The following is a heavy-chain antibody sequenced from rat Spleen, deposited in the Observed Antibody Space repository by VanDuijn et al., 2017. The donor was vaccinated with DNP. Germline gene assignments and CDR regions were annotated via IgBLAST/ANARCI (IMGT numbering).Heavy chain of an antibody. V-gene: IGHV5S10*01. CDR3: AKGGDYGGFDY. J-gene: IGHJ2*01. CDR2: IFYDGSRT. Sequence: EVQLVESGGGLVQPGRSLKLSCVASGFTFSDYYMAWVRQAPKKGLEWVATIFYDGSRTYYRDSVKGRFTISRDNAKNTLYLQMNSLRSEDTATYYCAKGGDYGGFDYWGQGVMVTVSS. D-gene: IGHD1-11*01. CDR1: GFTFSDYY.